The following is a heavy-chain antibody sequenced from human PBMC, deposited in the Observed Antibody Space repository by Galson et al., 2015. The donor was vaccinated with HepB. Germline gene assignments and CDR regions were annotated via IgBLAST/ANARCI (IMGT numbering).Heavy chain of an antibody. Sequence: SVKVSCKASGYTFTGYYMHWVRQAPGQGLEWMGWINPNSGGTNYAQKFQGRVTMTRDTSISTAYMEVNRLKSDDTALYYCARGPRTLSSSWFDPWGQGTLVTVSS. CDR3: ARGPRTLSSSWFDP. J-gene: IGHJ5*02. CDR2: INPNSGGT. V-gene: IGHV1-2*02. CDR1: GYTFTGYY.